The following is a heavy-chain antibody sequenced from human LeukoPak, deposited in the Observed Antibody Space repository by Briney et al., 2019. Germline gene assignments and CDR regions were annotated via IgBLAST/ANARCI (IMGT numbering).Heavy chain of an antibody. CDR1: GFTFSSYS. J-gene: IGHJ6*04. Sequence: GGSLRLSCAASGFTFSSYSLNWVRQAPGKGLEWVSSINSRSDYIYYAASVKGRFTISRDNAKNSLYLQMNSLRAEDTAVYYCAELGITMIGGVWGKGTTVTISS. CDR2: INSRSDYI. CDR3: AELGITMIGGV. D-gene: IGHD3-10*02. V-gene: IGHV3-21*01.